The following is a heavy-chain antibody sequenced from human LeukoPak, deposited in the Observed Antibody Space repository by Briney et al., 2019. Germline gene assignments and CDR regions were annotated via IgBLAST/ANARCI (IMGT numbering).Heavy chain of an antibody. CDR1: GYTFTTLD. J-gene: IGHJ5*02. V-gene: IGHV1-18*01. D-gene: IGHD1-7*01. CDR2: ISAYNGNT. Sequence: ASVKVSCKASGYTFTTLDINWVRQATGQGLEWMGWISAYNGNTNYAQKLQGRATMTTDTSTSTAYMELRSLRSDDTAVYYCARDRGTGTPIWFDPWGQGTLVTVSS. CDR3: ARDRGTGTPIWFDP.